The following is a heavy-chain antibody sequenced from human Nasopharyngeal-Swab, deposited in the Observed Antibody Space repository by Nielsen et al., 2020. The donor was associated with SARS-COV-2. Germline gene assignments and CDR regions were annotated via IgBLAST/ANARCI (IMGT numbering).Heavy chain of an antibody. CDR2: INPSGGST. Sequence: ASVKVSCKASGNTFTSYYMHWVRQAPGQGLEWMGIINPSGGSTSYAQKFQGRVTMTRDTSTSTVYMELSSLRSEDTAVYYCAVAGGGILGTYYYYGMDVWGQGTTVTVSS. D-gene: IGHD3-16*01. CDR3: AVAGGGILGTYYYYGMDV. J-gene: IGHJ6*02. V-gene: IGHV1-46*01. CDR1: GNTFTSYY.